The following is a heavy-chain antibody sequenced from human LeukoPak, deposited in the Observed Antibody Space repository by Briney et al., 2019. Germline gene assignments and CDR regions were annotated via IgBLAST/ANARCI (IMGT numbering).Heavy chain of an antibody. J-gene: IGHJ6*01. D-gene: IGHD2-8*01. V-gene: IGHV3-11*04. CDR3: AIGTINKDYHFGMDL. CDR1: GFTLSDFY. Sequence: GGSLRLSCAVSGFTLSDFYMTWVRQAPGQGLEWLSYISNRGDTGFYADSVKGRFTVSKDNVKRSLYLQIESLRADDTSVYYCAIGTINKDYHFGMDLWGQGTMVTVSS. CDR2: ISNRGDTG.